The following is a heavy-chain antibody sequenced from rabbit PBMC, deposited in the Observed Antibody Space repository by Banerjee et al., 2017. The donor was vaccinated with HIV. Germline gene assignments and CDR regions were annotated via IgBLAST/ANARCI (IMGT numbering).Heavy chain of an antibody. CDR3: ARGLGGAAGNGYGL. CDR1: GFSFSSAYY. D-gene: IGHD8-1*01. CDR2: IYAGSGSA. J-gene: IGHJ6*01. V-gene: IGHV1S40*01. Sequence: QQLEEAGGGLVKPGAPLTLPCPASGFSFSSAYYLYWARQAPGKGLEWIACIYAGSGSAYYASWAKGRFTISKTSSTTVTLQMTSLTAADTATYFCARGLGGAAGNGYGLWGPGTLVTVS.